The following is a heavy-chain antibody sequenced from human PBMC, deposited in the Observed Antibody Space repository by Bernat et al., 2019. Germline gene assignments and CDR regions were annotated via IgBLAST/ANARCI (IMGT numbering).Heavy chain of an antibody. V-gene: IGHV3-30*18. D-gene: IGHD3-22*01. J-gene: IGHJ4*02. CDR3: TKGPNHYYDSSGYMYYFDY. Sequence: QVQLVESGGGVVQPGRSLRLSCAASGFTFSTYGMHWVRQAPGKGLEWVAVISYDGSNKYYADSVKGRLTIARDNSKNTLFLQMNSLRAEDTAVYYCTKGPNHYYDSSGYMYYFDYWGQGALVTVSS. CDR1: GFTFSTYG. CDR2: ISYDGSNK.